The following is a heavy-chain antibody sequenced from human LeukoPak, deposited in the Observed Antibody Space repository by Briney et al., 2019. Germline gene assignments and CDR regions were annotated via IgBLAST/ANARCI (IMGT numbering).Heavy chain of an antibody. V-gene: IGHV3-21*04. J-gene: IGHJ6*02. CDR2: ISSSSSYI. CDR3: ARDSWTNMDV. CDR1: GFSFSNYN. Sequence: GGSLRLSCAASGFSFSNYNMNWVRQAPGKGLEWVSFISSSSSYIYYADSVRGRFTISRDNAKNSLYLQMNSLRTEDTAVYYCARDSWTNMDVWGQGTTVTVSS. D-gene: IGHD3/OR15-3a*01.